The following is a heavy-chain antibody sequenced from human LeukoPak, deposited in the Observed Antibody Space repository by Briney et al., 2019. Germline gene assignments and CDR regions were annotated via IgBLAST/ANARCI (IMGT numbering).Heavy chain of an antibody. CDR1: GFIFSDSA. J-gene: IGHJ4*02. V-gene: IGHV3-73*01. D-gene: IGHD2-2*02. Sequence: QPGGSLKLSCAASGFIFSDSAMHWVRQASGKGLEWVGRIRSKAKSYATEYAASVRGRFTISRDDSKNTAYLRMNSLKTEDTAVYYCTTSNTAYQALYGRTEYWGRGTLVTVSS. CDR3: TTSNTAYQALYGRTEY. CDR2: IRSKAKSYAT.